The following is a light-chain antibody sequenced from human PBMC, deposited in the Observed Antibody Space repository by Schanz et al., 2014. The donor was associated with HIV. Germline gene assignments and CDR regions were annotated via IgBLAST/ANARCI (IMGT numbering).Light chain of an antibody. J-gene: IGKJ2*01. CDR1: QGISNY. CDR3: QKYDSAPHT. V-gene: IGKV1-27*01. CDR2: AAS. Sequence: DIQMTQSPSSLSASVGDRVSITCRTSQGISNYLAWYQQKPGKAPKLLIYAASTLQPGVPSRFRGSGSGTDFTLTISSLQPEDVASYYCQKYDSAPHTFGLGTKLEIK.